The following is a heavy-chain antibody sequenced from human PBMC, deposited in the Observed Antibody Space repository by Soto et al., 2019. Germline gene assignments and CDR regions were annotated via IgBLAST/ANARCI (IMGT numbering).Heavy chain of an antibody. CDR3: ARAGITMIVVVNLDAFDI. Sequence: QVQLVQSGAAVRKPGSSVKVSCKASGGIFISYAFTWVRQAPGQGLEWMGGIIPIFNTANYAQKFQGRVTITADESTSTAYMELSSLRSEDTAVYYCARAGITMIVVVNLDAFDIWGQGTMVTVSS. J-gene: IGHJ3*02. CDR2: IIPIFNTA. V-gene: IGHV1-69*01. CDR1: GGIFISYA. D-gene: IGHD3-22*01.